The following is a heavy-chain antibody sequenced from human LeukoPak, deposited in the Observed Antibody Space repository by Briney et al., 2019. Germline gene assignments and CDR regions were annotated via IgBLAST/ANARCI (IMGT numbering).Heavy chain of an antibody. CDR1: GFTFDDYG. CDR2: INWNGGST. CDR3: ARATTVTIIGLGAFDI. Sequence: AGGSLRLSCAASGFTFDDYGMSWVRQAPGKGLEWVSGINWNGGSTGYADSVKGRFTISRDNAKNSLYLQMNSLRAEDTALYYCARATTVTIIGLGAFDIWGQGTMVTVSS. J-gene: IGHJ3*02. D-gene: IGHD4-17*01. V-gene: IGHV3-20*04.